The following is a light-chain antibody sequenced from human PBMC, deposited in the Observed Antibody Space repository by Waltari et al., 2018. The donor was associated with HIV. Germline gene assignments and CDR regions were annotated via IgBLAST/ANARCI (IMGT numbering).Light chain of an antibody. CDR1: NIGSKS. J-gene: IGLJ2*01. CDR2: DDN. V-gene: IGLV3-21*02. CDR3: QVWDSGSDHPDVV. Sequence: SYVLTQPTSVSVAPGQTARITWGGNNIGSKSVHWYQQKPGQAPVLVVYDDNDRPSGIPERFFGSNSGNTATLTITRVEAGDEADYYCQVWDSGSDHPDVVFGGGTKLTVL.